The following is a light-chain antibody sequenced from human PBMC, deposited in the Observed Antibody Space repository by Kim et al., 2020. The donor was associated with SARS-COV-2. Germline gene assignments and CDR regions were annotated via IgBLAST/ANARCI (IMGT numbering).Light chain of an antibody. CDR2: AAS. Sequence: SASVGDRVTIPCRASQSISNYLNWYQQKPGKAPKLLIYAASSLQSGVPSRFSGSGSGTDFTLTISSLQPEDFATYYCQQSYSNPRTFGGGTKLEI. CDR3: QQSYSNPRT. CDR1: QSISNY. J-gene: IGKJ4*01. V-gene: IGKV1-39*01.